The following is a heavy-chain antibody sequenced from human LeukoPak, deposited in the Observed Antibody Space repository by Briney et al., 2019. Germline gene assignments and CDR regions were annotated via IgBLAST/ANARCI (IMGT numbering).Heavy chain of an antibody. V-gene: IGHV3-21*01. CDR1: GFPYSSYS. CDR3: ARGAYERGYSFRDTYFDY. CDR2: IRSCSSYI. J-gene: IGHJ4*02. Sequence: GGPVSLFCAASGFPYSSYSMNWVRQAPGKGLEGVSSIRSCSSYIFYAVSVKGRSTTSRDNAKNSLYLQMNSLRAEDTAVYYGARGAYERGYSFRDTYFDYWGQGTLVTVSS. D-gene: IGHD5-18*01.